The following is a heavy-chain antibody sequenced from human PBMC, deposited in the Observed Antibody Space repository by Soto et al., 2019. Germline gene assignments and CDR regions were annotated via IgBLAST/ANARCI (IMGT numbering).Heavy chain of an antibody. Sequence: EVQLLESGGGLVQPGGSLRLSCAASGFTFSSYWMHWVRQAPGKGLVWVSRINTDGSSTNYAESVKGRFTISRDNAKNTLYLQMNSLSAEDTAVYYCVRDKEALPTAEDFDYWRQGTLVAVSS. J-gene: IGHJ4*02. CDR2: INTDGSST. CDR3: VRDKEALPTAEDFDY. V-gene: IGHV3-74*01. D-gene: IGHD4-17*01. CDR1: GFTFSSYW.